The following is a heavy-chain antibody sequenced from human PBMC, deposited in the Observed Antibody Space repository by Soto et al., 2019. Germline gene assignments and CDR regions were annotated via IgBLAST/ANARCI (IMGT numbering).Heavy chain of an antibody. CDR1: GFTVSSNY. V-gene: IGHV3-66*01. J-gene: IGHJ6*03. Sequence: GGSLRLCCAASGFTVSSNYMSWVRQAPGKGLEWVSVIYSGGSTYYADSVKGRFTISRDNSKNTLYLQMNSLRAEDTAVYYCARDYSYDYGDYWSDYYYMDVWGKGTTVTVSS. D-gene: IGHD4-17*01. CDR3: ARDYSYDYGDYWSDYYYMDV. CDR2: IYSGGST.